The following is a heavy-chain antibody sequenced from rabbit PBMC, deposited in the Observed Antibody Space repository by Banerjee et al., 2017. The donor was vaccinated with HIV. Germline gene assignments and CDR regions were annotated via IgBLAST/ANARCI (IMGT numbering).Heavy chain of an antibody. CDR2: IGTGSSTNT. CDR3: TREMNLGDNFGMHL. D-gene: IGHD2-1*01. V-gene: IGHV1S45*01. CDR1: GFSFSSEYY. J-gene: IGHJ6*01. Sequence: QEQLVESGGGLVQPGASLTLTCTASGFSFSSEYYMCWVRQAPGKGLEWIACIGTGSSTNTYYASWAKGRFTITRSTSLNTVTLQMTSLTAADTATYFCTREMNLGDNFGMHLWGPGTLVTVS.